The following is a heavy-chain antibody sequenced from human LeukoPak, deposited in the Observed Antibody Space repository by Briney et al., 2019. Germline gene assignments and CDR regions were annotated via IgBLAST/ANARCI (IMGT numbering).Heavy chain of an antibody. CDR1: GYTFIGYY. CDR2: INPNSGGT. J-gene: IGHJ4*02. D-gene: IGHD6-6*01. V-gene: IGHV1-2*06. Sequence: ASVKVSCKASGYTFIGYYMHWVRQAPGQGLEWMGRINPNSGGTNYAQKFQGRVTMTRDTSISTAYMELSRLRSDDTAVYYCARGKRAARPTGYFDYWGQGTLVTVSS. CDR3: ARGKRAARPTGYFDY.